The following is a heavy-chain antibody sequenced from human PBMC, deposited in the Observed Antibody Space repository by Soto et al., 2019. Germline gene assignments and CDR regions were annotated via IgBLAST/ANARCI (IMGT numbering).Heavy chain of an antibody. Sequence: ASVNVSCKASGYTFNSYAISWERQAPGQGLEWMGWISAYNGNTNYAQKLQGRVTMTTDTSTSTAYMELRSLRSDDTAVYYCARDLYNWNPLPVAAGDYLGQANLLTVSS. CDR3: ARDLYNWNPLPVAAGDY. D-gene: IGHD1-20*01. CDR1: GYTFNSYA. V-gene: IGHV1-18*01. CDR2: ISAYNGNT. J-gene: IGHJ4*01.